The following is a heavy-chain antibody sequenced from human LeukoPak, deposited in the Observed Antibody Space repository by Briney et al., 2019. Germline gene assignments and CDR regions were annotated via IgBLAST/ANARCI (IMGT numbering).Heavy chain of an antibody. Sequence: PSETLSLTCAVYGGSFSGYYWSWIRQPPGKGLEWIGEINHSGSTNYNPSLKSRVTISVDTSKNQFSLKLSSVTAADTAVYYCARERITFGGVIVHLDYWGQGTLVTVSS. CDR3: ARERITFGGVIVHLDY. J-gene: IGHJ4*02. CDR1: GGSFSGYY. CDR2: INHSGST. D-gene: IGHD3-16*02. V-gene: IGHV4-34*01.